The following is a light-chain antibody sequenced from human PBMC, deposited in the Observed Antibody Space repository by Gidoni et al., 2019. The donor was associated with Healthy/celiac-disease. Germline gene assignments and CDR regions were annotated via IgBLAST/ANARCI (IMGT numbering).Light chain of an antibody. J-gene: IGKJ2*01. CDR3: QQYNNWPRPT. CDR1: QRVSSN. V-gene: IGKV3-15*01. Sequence: EIVMTQSPATLSVSPGERATLSCRASQRVSSNLAWYKQKPGQAPRILIYGASTRATCIPARFSGSGSGTEFTLTISSLQSEDFAVYYCQQYNNWPRPTFGQGTKLEIK. CDR2: GAS.